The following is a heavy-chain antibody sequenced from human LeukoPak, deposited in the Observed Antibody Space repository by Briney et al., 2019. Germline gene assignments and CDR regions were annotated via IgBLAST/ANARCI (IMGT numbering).Heavy chain of an antibody. V-gene: IGHV3-48*03. CDR3: ARAGRGSYPIDY. D-gene: IGHD1-26*01. CDR2: ISSSGSTI. J-gene: IGHJ4*02. CDR1: GFTFSSYE. Sequence: GGSLRLSCAASGFTFSSYEMNWVRQAPGKGLEWVSYISSSGSTIYYADSVKGRFTISRDNAKNSLYLQMNSLRAEDTAVYYCARAGRGSYPIDYWGQGTLVTVSS.